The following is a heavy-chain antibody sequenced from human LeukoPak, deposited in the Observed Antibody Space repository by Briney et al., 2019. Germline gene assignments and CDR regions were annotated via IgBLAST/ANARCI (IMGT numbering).Heavy chain of an antibody. J-gene: IGHJ4*02. V-gene: IGHV3-21*01. CDR3: ARQRGYSYGLFDY. CDR2: ISSSSSYI. CDR1: GFTFNTYN. D-gene: IGHD5-18*01. Sequence: GGSLRLSCAASGFTFNTYNMNWVRQAPGKGLEWVSSISSSSSYIYYADSVKGRFTISRDNAKNSLYLQMNSLRAEDTAVYYCARQRGYSYGLFDYWGQGTLVTVSS.